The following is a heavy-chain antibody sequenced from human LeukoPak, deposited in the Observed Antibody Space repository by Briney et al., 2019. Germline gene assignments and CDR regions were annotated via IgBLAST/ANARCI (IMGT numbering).Heavy chain of an antibody. Sequence: PSETLSLTCTVSGGSISSGGYYWSWIRQHPVKGLEWIGYIYYSGSTYYNPSLKSRVTISVDTSKNQFSLKLSSVTAADTAVYCCARAPITMIVVVYQPHAFDIWGQGTMVTVSS. V-gene: IGHV4-31*03. CDR3: ARAPITMIVVVYQPHAFDI. CDR2: IYYSGST. J-gene: IGHJ3*02. D-gene: IGHD3-22*01. CDR1: GGSISSGGYY.